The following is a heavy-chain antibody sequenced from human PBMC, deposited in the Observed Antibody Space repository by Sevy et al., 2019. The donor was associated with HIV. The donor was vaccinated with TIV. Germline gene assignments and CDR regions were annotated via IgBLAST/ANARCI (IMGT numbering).Heavy chain of an antibody. D-gene: IGHD5-12*01. V-gene: IGHV3-33*01. CDR3: ARDGDGYNGMDY. Sequence: GGSRLSCAASGFTFSSYGMHWVRQAPGKGLEWVAVIWYDGSNKYYADSVKGRFTISRDNSKNTLYLQMNSLRAEDTDVYYCARDGDGYNGMDYWGQGTLVTVSS. CDR1: GFTFSSYG. CDR2: IWYDGSNK. J-gene: IGHJ4*02.